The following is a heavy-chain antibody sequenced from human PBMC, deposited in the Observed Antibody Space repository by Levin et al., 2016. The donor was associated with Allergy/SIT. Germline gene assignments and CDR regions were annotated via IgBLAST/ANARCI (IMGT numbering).Heavy chain of an antibody. CDR3: AKDIHQLDHDYGDLFDY. Sequence: WIRQPPGKGLEWVAVISYDGSNKYYADSVKGRFTISRDNSKNTLYLQMNSLRAEDTAVYYCAKDIHQLDHDYGDLFDYWGQGTLVTVSS. J-gene: IGHJ4*02. V-gene: IGHV3-30*18. CDR2: ISYDGSNK. D-gene: IGHD4-17*01.